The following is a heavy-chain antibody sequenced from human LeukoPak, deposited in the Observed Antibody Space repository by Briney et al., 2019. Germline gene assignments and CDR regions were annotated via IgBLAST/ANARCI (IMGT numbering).Heavy chain of an antibody. D-gene: IGHD6-13*01. Sequence: PSETLSLTCSVSGGSISSTSYYWGWVRQPPGKGLEWIGTIYYTGSTYYSPSLKSRVTISVDTSKNHLSLKLSAVTAADTAVYYCARHSSSWSYFDYWGQGTLVTVSP. CDR3: ARHSSSWSYFDY. CDR1: GGSISSTSYY. V-gene: IGHV4-39*01. J-gene: IGHJ4*02. CDR2: IYYTGST.